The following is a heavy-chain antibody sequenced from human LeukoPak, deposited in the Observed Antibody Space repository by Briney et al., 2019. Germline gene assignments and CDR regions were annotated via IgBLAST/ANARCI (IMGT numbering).Heavy chain of an antibody. CDR2: ISSNGGST. CDR3: ARGQVRGALYGDYVNY. Sequence: PGGSLRLSCAASGFTFSSYAMHWVRQAPGKGLEYVSAISSNGGSTYYANSVKGRFTISRDNSKNTLYLQMGSLRAEDMAVYYCARGQVRGALYGDYVNYWGQGTLVTVSS. CDR1: GFTFSSYA. D-gene: IGHD3-16*01. J-gene: IGHJ4*02. V-gene: IGHV3-64*01.